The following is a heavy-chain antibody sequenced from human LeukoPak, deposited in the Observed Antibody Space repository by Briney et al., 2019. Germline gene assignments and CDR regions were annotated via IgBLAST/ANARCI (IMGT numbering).Heavy chain of an antibody. J-gene: IGHJ4*02. Sequence: GGSLRLSRAASGFTFSSYGMHWVRQAPGKGLEWVAVIWYDGSNKYYADSVQGRFTISRDNSKNTLYLQMNSLRAEDTAVYYCARGDYYGSPFDYWGQGTLVTVSS. CDR2: IWYDGSNK. V-gene: IGHV3-33*01. CDR1: GFTFSSYG. D-gene: IGHD3-10*01. CDR3: ARGDYYGSPFDY.